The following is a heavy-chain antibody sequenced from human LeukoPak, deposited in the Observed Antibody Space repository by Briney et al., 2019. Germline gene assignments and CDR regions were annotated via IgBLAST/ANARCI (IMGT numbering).Heavy chain of an antibody. Sequence: ASVKVSCKASGYTFTGYYIHWVRQAPGQGLEWMGWINPNSGGTNYAQNFQGRVTMTRDTSISTAYMELSSLRSEDTAVYYCARELGPSPNDIFWANAFDIWGQGTMVTVSS. J-gene: IGHJ3*02. CDR2: INPNSGGT. D-gene: IGHD3-9*01. CDR3: ARELGPSPNDIFWANAFDI. CDR1: GYTFTGYY. V-gene: IGHV1-2*02.